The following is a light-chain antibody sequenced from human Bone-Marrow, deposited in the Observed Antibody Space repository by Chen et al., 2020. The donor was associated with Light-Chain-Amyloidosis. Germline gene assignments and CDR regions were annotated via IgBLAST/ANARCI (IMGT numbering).Light chain of an antibody. CDR2: DTS. CDR1: QSVSNY. J-gene: IGKJ4*01. CDR3: QQRQAWPIT. Sequence: EIVLTQSPATLSLSPGERATLSCRASQSVSNYLAWYQQRPGQAPRLLIYDTSNRAPGIPARLSGRESVTDFTLTNSRLQPEDLAIYYCQQRQAWPITFGGGTNVEIK. V-gene: IGKV3-11*01.